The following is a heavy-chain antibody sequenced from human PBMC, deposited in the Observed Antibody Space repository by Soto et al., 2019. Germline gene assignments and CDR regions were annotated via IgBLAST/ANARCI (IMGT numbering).Heavy chain of an antibody. CDR2: IIPIFGTA. CDR1: GGTFSRYA. Sequence: SVKVSCKASGGTFSRYAISCVGQSGLRGRDGMGGIIPIFGTANYAQKFQGRVTITADESTSTAYMELSSLRSEDTAVYYCARDRGYYGSGSYEYYYYGMDVWGQGTTVTVSS. D-gene: IGHD3-10*01. J-gene: IGHJ6*02. V-gene: IGHV1-69*13. CDR3: ARDRGYYGSGSYEYYYYGMDV.